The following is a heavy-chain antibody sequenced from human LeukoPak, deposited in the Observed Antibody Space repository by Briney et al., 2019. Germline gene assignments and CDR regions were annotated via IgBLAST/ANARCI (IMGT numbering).Heavy chain of an antibody. CDR3: ARDLDDYNAFPPIFQH. CDR2: ISGSGDST. J-gene: IGHJ1*01. CDR1: GFTFNSFS. D-gene: IGHD5-24*01. V-gene: IGHV3-23*01. Sequence: GGSLRLSCAASGFTFNSFSMSWVRQAPGKGLEGVSAISGSGDSTYYADSVKGRFTISRDNSKDTLYLQMNSLSAEDTAVYYCARDLDDYNAFPPIFQHWGQGTVVTVSS.